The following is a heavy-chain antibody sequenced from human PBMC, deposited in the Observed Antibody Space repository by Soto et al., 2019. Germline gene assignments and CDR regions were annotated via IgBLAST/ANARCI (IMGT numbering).Heavy chain of an antibody. CDR3: ARDSNVALYYYHGNDD. J-gene: IGHJ6*02. V-gene: IGHV1-69*13. CDR1: RGTFSSYA. CDR2: MIPIFGTA. Sequence: SVKVSCKASRGTFSSYAISCVRQAPGQGLGWMGGMIPIFGTANYAQKFQGRVTITADESTSAAYMELSSLRSEDTAVYYCARDSNVALYYYHGNDDCRQGTTCTAAS. D-gene: IGHD5-12*01.